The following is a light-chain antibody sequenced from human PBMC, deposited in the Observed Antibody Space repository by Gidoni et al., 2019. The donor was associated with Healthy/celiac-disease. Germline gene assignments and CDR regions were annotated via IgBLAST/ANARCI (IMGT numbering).Light chain of an antibody. Sequence: DIQLTQSPSFLSASVGDRVTITCRASQGISSYLAWYQQKPGKAPKLLIYAASTLQSGVPSRFSGSGSGTEFTLTISSLQSEDFATYYCQQLNSYPAFTFGGXTKVEIK. V-gene: IGKV1-9*01. CDR1: QGISSY. CDR2: AAS. J-gene: IGKJ4*01. CDR3: QQLNSYPAFT.